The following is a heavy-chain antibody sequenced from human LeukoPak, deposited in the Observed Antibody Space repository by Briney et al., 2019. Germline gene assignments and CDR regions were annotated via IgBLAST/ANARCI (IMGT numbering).Heavy chain of an antibody. CDR3: ARGNYYDSSGYKY. D-gene: IGHD3-22*01. J-gene: IGHJ4*02. CDR1: GYSFTSYW. Sequence: GESLKISCKGSGYSFTSYWIGWVRQMPGKGLEWMGIIYPGDSDTRYSPSFQGQVTISADKSICTAYLQWSSLKASDTAMYYCARGNYYDSSGYKYWGQGTLVTVSS. CDR2: IYPGDSDT. V-gene: IGHV5-51*01.